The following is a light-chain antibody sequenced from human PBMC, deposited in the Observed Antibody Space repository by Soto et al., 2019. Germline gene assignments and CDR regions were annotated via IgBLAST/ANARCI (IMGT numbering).Light chain of an antibody. J-gene: IGLJ2*01. V-gene: IGLV7-46*01. CDR1: TGPVTSEHY. CDR2: DTT. CDR3: LLSYKGWTSVV. Sequence: QAVVTQEPSLSVSPGGTVTLTCGSSTGPVTSEHYPNWLQQKPGQAPRTLIYDTTNKYSWTPARFSGSLLGGKGVLTLSGAQPEDEAVYYCLLSYKGWTSVVFGGGTKLTVL.